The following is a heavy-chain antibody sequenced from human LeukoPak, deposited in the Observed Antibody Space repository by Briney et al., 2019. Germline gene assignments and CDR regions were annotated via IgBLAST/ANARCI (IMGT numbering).Heavy chain of an antibody. CDR1: GGSIGDNYW. J-gene: IGHJ6*02. CDR2: IYHSGNT. D-gene: IGHD6-19*01. Sequence: RSETLSLTCAVSGGSIGDNYWWTWVRQPPGKGLEWIGEIYHSGNTNYNPSLKGRVTISLDKSKNQFSLNLNSMTAADTAVYYCASLIAVAGTGNYYYYGMDVWGQGTTVTVSS. V-gene: IGHV4-4*02. CDR3: ASLIAVAGTGNYYYYGMDV.